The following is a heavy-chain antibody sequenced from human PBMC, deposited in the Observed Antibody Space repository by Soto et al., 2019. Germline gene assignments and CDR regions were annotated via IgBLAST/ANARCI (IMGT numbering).Heavy chain of an antibody. D-gene: IGHD3-10*01. CDR2: IGGSGGVT. V-gene: IGHV3-23*01. CDR3: AKHFVNGEIDY. CDR1: GFTFSSYA. Sequence: EVQLLESGGGLVQPGGSLRLSCVASGFTFSSYAMSWVRQAPGKGVEWVSIIGGSGGVTVYADSVKGRFTISRDNSKNTLYLQMNSLTAEDKAVYYCAKHFVNGEIDYWGQGTRVSVSS. J-gene: IGHJ4*02.